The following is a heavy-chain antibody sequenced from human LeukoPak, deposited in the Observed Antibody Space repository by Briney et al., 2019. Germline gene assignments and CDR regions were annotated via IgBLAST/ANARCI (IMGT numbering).Heavy chain of an antibody. CDR1: GFTFSSYE. CDR2: ISSSGSTI. CDR3: ARKSASGNYPLDY. Sequence: GGSLRLSCAASGFTFSSYEMNRVRQAPGKGLEWVSYISSSGSTIYYADSVKGRFTISRDNAKNTVFLQMSSLRAEDTALYYCARKSASGNYPLDYWGQGTLVTVSS. J-gene: IGHJ4*02. V-gene: IGHV3-48*03. D-gene: IGHD3-10*01.